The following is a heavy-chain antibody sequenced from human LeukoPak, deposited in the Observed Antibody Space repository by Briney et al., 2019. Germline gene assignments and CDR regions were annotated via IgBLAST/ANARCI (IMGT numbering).Heavy chain of an antibody. CDR3: ARGGYNWNYEGNWFDP. CDR1: GGSISSSSYY. Sequence: PSETLSLTCTVSGGSISSSSYYWGWIRPPPGKGLEWIVSIYYSGSTYYNPSLKSRVTISVDTTKNQFSLKLSSVTAADTAVYCCARGGYNWNYEGNWFDPWGQGTLVTVSS. D-gene: IGHD1-7*01. J-gene: IGHJ5*02. CDR2: IYYSGST. V-gene: IGHV4-39*07.